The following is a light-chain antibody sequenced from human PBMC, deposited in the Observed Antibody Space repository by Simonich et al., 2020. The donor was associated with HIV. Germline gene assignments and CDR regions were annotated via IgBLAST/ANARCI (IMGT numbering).Light chain of an antibody. CDR1: QSVSNN. Sequence: EIVMTQSPATLSVSPGERATLSCRASQSVSNNLAWYQQKPGQAPRLLIYGASTRATGIPARFSGSWSGTEFTLTISSMRSEDFAVYYCQQYNNWLLLTFGGGTKVEIK. CDR2: GAS. J-gene: IGKJ4*01. CDR3: QQYNNWLLLT. V-gene: IGKV3-15*01.